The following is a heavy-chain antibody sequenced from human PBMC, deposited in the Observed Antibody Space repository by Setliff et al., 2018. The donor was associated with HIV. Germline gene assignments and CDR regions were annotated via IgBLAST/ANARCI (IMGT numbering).Heavy chain of an antibody. CDR2: IDHSGNI. J-gene: IGHJ4*02. V-gene: IGHV4-34*01. CDR3: ARGLSFYDPGGFDY. D-gene: IGHD3-22*01. Sequence: SETLSLTCTVSGDSISNYYWTWIRQPPGKGLEWIGEIDHSGNIKYHASLKSRVTISKDTSKNQFFLKLNSVTALDTAVYYCARGLSFYDPGGFDYWGQGTLVTVSS. CDR1: GDSISNYY.